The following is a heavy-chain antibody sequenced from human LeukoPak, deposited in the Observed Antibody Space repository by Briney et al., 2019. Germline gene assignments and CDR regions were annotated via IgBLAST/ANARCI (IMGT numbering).Heavy chain of an antibody. J-gene: IGHJ4*02. Sequence: PGGSLRLSCAASGFTFSSYSMNWVRQAPGKGLEWVSSISSSSSYIYYADSVKGRFTISRDNAKNSLYLQMNSQRAEDTAVYYCARDSGWWRFDFWGQGTLVTVSS. CDR2: ISSSSSYI. CDR1: GFTFSSYS. V-gene: IGHV3-21*04. D-gene: IGHD6-13*01. CDR3: ARDSGWWRFDF.